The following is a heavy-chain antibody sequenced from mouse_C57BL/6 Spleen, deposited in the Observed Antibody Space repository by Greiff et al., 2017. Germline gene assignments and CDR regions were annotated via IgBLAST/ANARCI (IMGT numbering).Heavy chain of an antibody. J-gene: IGHJ2*01. V-gene: IGHV7-1*01. CDR1: GFTFSDFY. Sequence: EVNVVESGGGLVQSGRSLRLSCATSGFTFSDFYMEWVRQAPGKGLEWIAASRNKANDYTTEYSASVKGRFIVSRDTSQSILYLQMNALRAEDTAIYYCARDGGEGFDYWGQGTTLTVSS. CDR2: SRNKANDYTT. CDR3: ARDGGEGFDY.